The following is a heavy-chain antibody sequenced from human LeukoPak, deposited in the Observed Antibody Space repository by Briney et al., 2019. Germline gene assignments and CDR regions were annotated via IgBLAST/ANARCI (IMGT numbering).Heavy chain of an antibody. D-gene: IGHD3-9*01. CDR1: GGSISSYY. V-gene: IGHV4-4*07. Sequence: SETLSLTCIVSGGSISSYYWSWIRQPAGKGLEWIGRIYTSGSTNYNPSLKSRVTISVDTSKNQFSLKLSSVTAADTAVYYCAKSMYDILTGYYPFDYWGQGTLVTVSS. J-gene: IGHJ4*02. CDR2: IYTSGST. CDR3: AKSMYDILTGYYPFDY.